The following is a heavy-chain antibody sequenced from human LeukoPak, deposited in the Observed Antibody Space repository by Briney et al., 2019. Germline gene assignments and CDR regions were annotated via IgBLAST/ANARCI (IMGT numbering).Heavy chain of an antibody. V-gene: IGHV4-34*01. CDR2: INHYGST. J-gene: IGHJ2*01. CDR3: ARVSSDWYFDL. CDR1: GGSFSGYY. Sequence: SETLSLTCAVYGGSFSGYYWSWIRQPPGKGLEWIGEINHYGSTNYNPSLKSRVTISVDTSKNQFSLKLSSVTAADTAVYYCARVSSDWYFDLWGRGTLVTVSS.